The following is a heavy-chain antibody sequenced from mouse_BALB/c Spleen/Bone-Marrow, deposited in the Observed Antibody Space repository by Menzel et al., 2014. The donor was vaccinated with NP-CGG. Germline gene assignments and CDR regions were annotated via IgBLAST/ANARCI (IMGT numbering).Heavy chain of an antibody. CDR3: ARDNYYGYHWYFDV. V-gene: IGHV7-3*02. D-gene: IGHD1-2*01. J-gene: IGHJ1*01. CDR1: GFTFXDYY. Sequence: EVQGVESGGGLVQPGGSLRLSCATSGFTFXDYYMSWVRQPPGKALEWLGFIRNKANGYTTEYSASVNGRFTISRDNSQSILYLQMNTLRAEDSATYYCARDNYYGYHWYFDVWGAGTTVTVSS. CDR2: IRNKANGYTT.